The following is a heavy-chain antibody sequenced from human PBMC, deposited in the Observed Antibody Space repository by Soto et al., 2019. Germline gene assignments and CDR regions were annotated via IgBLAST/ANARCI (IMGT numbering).Heavy chain of an antibody. D-gene: IGHD3-3*01. J-gene: IGHJ6*02. Sequence: CGSLKLSCAPSGVTFSIAWVNLFRQAQGKGLEWVGRIKSKTDGGTTDYAAPVKGRFTISRDDSKNTLYLQMNSLKTEDTAVYYCTTDIEYEFLQNYYYGMDVWGQGTTVTVSS. CDR2: IKSKTDGGTT. V-gene: IGHV3-15*07. CDR3: TTDIEYEFLQNYYYGMDV. CDR1: GVTFSIAW.